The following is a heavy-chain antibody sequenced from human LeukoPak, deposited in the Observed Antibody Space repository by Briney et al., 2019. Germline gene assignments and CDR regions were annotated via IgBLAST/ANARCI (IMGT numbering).Heavy chain of an antibody. V-gene: IGHV3-30*02. D-gene: IGHD1-26*01. CDR3: GKHDSASDY. CDR1: GFMFSSYG. CDR2: TQSDGYGK. Sequence: GGSLRLSCVTSGFMFSSYGMHWLRQAPGKGLEWVAFTQSDGYGKDYRDSVKGRFTISRDNSKNTLYLQMNFLRAEDTALYYCGKHDSASDYWGQGTLVTVSS. J-gene: IGHJ4*02.